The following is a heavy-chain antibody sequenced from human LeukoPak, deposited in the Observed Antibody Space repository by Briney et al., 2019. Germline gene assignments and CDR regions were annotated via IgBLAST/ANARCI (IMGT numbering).Heavy chain of an antibody. CDR1: GFTFITYS. CDR2: ISSITSSYI. J-gene: IGHJ4*02. V-gene: IGHV3-21*01. CDR3: ANGGGGSGNFYYFDY. Sequence: GGSLRLSCAASGFTFITYSMTWVRQAPGKGLEWVSSISSITSSYIHYADSVKGRFTISRDNVKNSLYLQMNSLRAEDAAVYYCANGGGGSGNFYYFDYWGQGTLVTVSS. D-gene: IGHD3-10*01.